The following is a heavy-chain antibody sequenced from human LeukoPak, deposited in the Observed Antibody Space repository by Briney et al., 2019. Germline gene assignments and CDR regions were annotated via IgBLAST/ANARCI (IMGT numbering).Heavy chain of an antibody. CDR2: IYTSGST. Sequence: SETLSLTCTVSGGSISSGSYYWSWIRQPAGKGLEWIGRIYTSGSTNYNPSLKSRVTISVDTSKNQFSLKLSSVTAADTAVYYCARHPVRYYYDSSGQGMDVWGKGTTVTISS. D-gene: IGHD3-22*01. V-gene: IGHV4-61*02. J-gene: IGHJ6*03. CDR3: ARHPVRYYYDSSGQGMDV. CDR1: GGSISSGSYY.